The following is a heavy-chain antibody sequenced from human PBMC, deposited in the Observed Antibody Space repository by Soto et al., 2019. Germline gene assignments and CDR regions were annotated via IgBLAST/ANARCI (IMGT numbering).Heavy chain of an antibody. CDR3: ARSPGIQLWYGFHAFDI. CDR2: IYPGDSDT. Sequence: ESLKISCKGSGYSFTSYWIGWVRQMPGKGLEWMGIIYPGDSDTRYSPSLQGQVTISADKSISTAYLQWSSLKASETAMYYCARSPGIQLWYGFHAFDIWGQGTMVTVSS. V-gene: IGHV5-51*01. J-gene: IGHJ3*02. CDR1: GYSFTSYW. D-gene: IGHD5-18*01.